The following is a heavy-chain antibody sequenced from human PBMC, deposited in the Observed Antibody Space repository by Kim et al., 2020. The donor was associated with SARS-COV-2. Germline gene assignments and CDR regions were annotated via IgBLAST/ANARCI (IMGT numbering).Heavy chain of an antibody. CDR2: ISWNSGSI. J-gene: IGHJ4*02. CDR1: GFTFDDYA. CDR3: AKDIGLDY. V-gene: IGHV3-9*01. Sequence: GGSLRLSCAASGFTFDDYAMHWVRQAPGKGLEWVSGISWNSGSIGYADSVKGRFTISRDNAKNSLYLQMNSLRAEDTALYYCAKDIGLDYWGQGTLVTVSS.